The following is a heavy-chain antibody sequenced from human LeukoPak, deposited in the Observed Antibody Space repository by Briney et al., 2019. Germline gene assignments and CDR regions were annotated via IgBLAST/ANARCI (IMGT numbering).Heavy chain of an antibody. D-gene: IGHD3-10*01. CDR3: AREKTVLLWFEYSSCGMVV. CDR2: ISSSGSTI. Sequence: GGSLRLSCAASGLTFSSYEMNWVRQAPGKGLEWVSYISSSGSTIYYADSVKGRFTISRDNAKNSLYLQMNSLRAEDTAVYYCAREKTVLLWFEYSSCGMVVWGKGTTVTVSS. V-gene: IGHV3-48*03. J-gene: IGHJ6*04. CDR1: GLTFSSYE.